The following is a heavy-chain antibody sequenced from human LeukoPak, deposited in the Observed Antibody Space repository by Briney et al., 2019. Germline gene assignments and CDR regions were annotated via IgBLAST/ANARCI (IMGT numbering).Heavy chain of an antibody. J-gene: IGHJ1*01. CDR3: GRFRANWGLAF. CDR1: GFTVSDSY. CDR2: IYAGGDT. D-gene: IGHD7-27*01. V-gene: IGHV3-66*02. Sequence: PGESLRLSCAGSGFTVSDSYMTRIRQAPGKGLEWVSVIYAGGDTYYADSVKGRFTLSRDNSKNTLNLQMNSLRPEDTAVYYCGRFRANWGLAFWGRGTLVTVSS.